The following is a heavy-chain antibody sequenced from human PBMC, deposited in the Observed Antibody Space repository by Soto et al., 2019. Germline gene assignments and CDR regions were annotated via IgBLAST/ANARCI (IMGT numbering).Heavy chain of an antibody. D-gene: IGHD2-2*03. V-gene: IGHV3-21*01. Sequence: PGGSLRLSCAASGFTFSSYSMNWVRQAPGKGLEWVSSISSSSSYIYYADSVKGRFTISRDNAKNSLYLQMNSLRAEDTAVYYCAKDLYSGYCSSTSCYYYYGMDVWGQGTTVTVSS. CDR2: ISSSSSYI. J-gene: IGHJ6*02. CDR3: AKDLYSGYCSSTSCYYYYGMDV. CDR1: GFTFSSYS.